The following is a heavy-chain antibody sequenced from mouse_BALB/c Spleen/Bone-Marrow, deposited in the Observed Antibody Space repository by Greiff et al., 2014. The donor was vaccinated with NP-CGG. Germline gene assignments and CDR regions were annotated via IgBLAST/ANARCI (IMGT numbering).Heavy chain of an antibody. V-gene: IGHV3-2*02. Sequence: EVQLQESGPGLVKPSQSLSLTCTVTGYSITSDYAWNWIRQFPGNKLEWMGYISYSGSTGYNPSLESRISITRDTSKNQFFLQLNSVTTEDTATYYCAIKPYYSWFAYWGQGTLVTVSA. J-gene: IGHJ3*01. D-gene: IGHD2-10*01. CDR1: GYSITSDYA. CDR3: AIKPYYSWFAY. CDR2: ISYSGST.